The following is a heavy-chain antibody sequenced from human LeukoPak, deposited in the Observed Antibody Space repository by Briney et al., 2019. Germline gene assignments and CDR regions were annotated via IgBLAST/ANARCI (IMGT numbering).Heavy chain of an antibody. Sequence: SETLSLTCAVYGGSFSGYYWSWIRQPPGKGLEWIGEINHSASTNYNPSLKSRVTISVDTSKNQFSLKLSSVTAADTAGYYCARVRVRGAVFEPWGQGTLVTVSS. D-gene: IGHD3-10*01. CDR3: ARVRVRGAVFEP. J-gene: IGHJ5*02. CDR2: INHSAST. CDR1: GGSFSGYY. V-gene: IGHV4-34*01.